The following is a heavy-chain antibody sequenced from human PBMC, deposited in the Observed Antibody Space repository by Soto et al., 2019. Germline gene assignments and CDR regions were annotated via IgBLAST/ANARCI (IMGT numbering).Heavy chain of an antibody. J-gene: IGHJ6*03. D-gene: IGHD3-3*01. CDR1: GFTFSSYG. CDR3: ARSYYDFWSGSSAYYYYRDV. Sequence: QVQLVESGGGVVQPGRSLRLSCAASGFTFSSYGMHWVRQAPGKGLEWVAVIWYDGSNKYYADSVKGRFTISRDNSKNTLYLQMNSLRAEDTAVYYCARSYYDFWSGSSAYYYYRDVWGKGTTVTVSS. V-gene: IGHV3-33*01. CDR2: IWYDGSNK.